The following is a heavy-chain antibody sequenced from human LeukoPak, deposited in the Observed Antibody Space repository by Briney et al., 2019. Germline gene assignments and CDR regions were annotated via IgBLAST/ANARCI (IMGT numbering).Heavy chain of an antibody. CDR2: ISGYKGKT. V-gene: IGHV1-18*04. Sequence: GASVKVSCKVSGYIFTSYGISWVRQAPGQGLEWMGWISGYKGKTNYAQKFQGRVTMTTETSTSTAYMELRSLRSDDTAVYFCAREDSSGWYYFDYWGQGTLVAVSS. CDR1: GYIFTSYG. CDR3: AREDSSGWYYFDY. J-gene: IGHJ4*02. D-gene: IGHD6-19*01.